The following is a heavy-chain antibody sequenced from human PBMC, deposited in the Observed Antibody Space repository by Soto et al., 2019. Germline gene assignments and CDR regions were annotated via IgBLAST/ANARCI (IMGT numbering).Heavy chain of an antibody. V-gene: IGHV3-72*01. CDR2: IKNKANSYTT. Sequence: GGSLRLSCAASGFTFSDHYMDWVRQAPGKGLEWVGRIKNKANSYTTQYAASVKGRFTISRDNSKNTLYLQMNSLRAEDTAVYYCAKDLGGQQLVRISFDYWGQGALVTVSS. D-gene: IGHD6-13*01. J-gene: IGHJ4*02. CDR3: AKDLGGQQLVRISFDY. CDR1: GFTFSDHY.